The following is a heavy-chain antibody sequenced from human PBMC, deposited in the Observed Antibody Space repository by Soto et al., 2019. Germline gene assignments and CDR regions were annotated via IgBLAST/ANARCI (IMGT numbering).Heavy chain of an antibody. D-gene: IGHD2-2*01. J-gene: IGHJ3*01. Sequence: ESGGGLVQPGRSLRLSCPASGFTFDDYAMHWVRQAPGKGLEWVSSISWNSGNIVYADSVRGRFTISRDNAKTSLHLQMNSLRAEDTALYYCTKGASTSCFSAFDLWGQGTMVTVSS. CDR1: GFTFDDYA. CDR3: TKGASTSCFSAFDL. CDR2: ISWNSGNI. V-gene: IGHV3-9*01.